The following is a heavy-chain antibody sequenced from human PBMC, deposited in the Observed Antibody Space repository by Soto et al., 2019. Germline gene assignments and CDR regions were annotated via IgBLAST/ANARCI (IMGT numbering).Heavy chain of an antibody. Sequence: QVQLQESGPGLVKPSETLSLTCTVSGGSISSYYWSWIRQPPGKGLEWIGYIYYSGSTNYNPSLQSRVTLSVDTSKNLFSLKLSSVTAADTAVYYFARANYGDSLGYWGQGTLVTVSS. V-gene: IGHV4-59*12. D-gene: IGHD4-17*01. CDR1: GGSISSYY. CDR2: IYYSGST. J-gene: IGHJ4*02. CDR3: ARANYGDSLGY.